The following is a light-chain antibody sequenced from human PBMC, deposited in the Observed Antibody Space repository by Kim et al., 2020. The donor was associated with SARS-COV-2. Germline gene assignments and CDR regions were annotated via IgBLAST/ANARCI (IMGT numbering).Light chain of an antibody. CDR1: RSDVGGYNF. Sequence: QSVTVSCTGTRSDVGGYNFVSCHQQPPGKAPKLIIYDVNKRPSGVPNRCSVSKSGNTASLTVSGLQAEDEADYYCSSYAGTNNFYVFGTGTKVTVL. J-gene: IGLJ1*01. CDR3: SSYAGTNNFYV. CDR2: DVN. V-gene: IGLV2-8*01.